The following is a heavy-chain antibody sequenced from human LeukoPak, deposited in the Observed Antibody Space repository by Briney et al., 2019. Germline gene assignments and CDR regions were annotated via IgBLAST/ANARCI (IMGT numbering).Heavy chain of an antibody. V-gene: IGHV4-59*01. CDR2: IYNNGGA. CDR1: GASISSSF. J-gene: IGHJ4*02. CDR3: ARHGVPYPTSYYFDY. D-gene: IGHD3-16*01. Sequence: PSETLSLTCNVSGASISSSFWTWIRQPPGKGLEWIGYIYNNGGADYNPSLKSRVTISVDTSKNQFSLKLSSVTAADTAVYYCARHGVPYPTSYYFDYWGQGTLVTVSS.